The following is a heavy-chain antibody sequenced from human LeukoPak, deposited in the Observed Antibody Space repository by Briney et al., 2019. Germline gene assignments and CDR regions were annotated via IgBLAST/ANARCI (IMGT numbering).Heavy chain of an antibody. CDR3: AKSHGSGSYSLYDAFDI. CDR2: IRYGGSNK. V-gene: IGHV3-30*02. J-gene: IGHJ3*02. D-gene: IGHD3-10*01. Sequence: PGGSLRLSCAASGFTFSSYGMHWVRQAPGKGLEWVAFIRYGGSNKYYADSVKGRFTISRDNSKNTLYLQMNSLRAEDTAVYYCAKSHGSGSYSLYDAFDIWGQGTMVTVSS. CDR1: GFTFSSYG.